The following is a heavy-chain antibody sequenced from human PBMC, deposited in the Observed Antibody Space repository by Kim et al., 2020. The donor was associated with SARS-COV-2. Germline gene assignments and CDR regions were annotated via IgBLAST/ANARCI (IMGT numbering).Heavy chain of an antibody. D-gene: IGHD2-15*01. J-gene: IGHJ6*02. CDR1: GYTFTSYG. V-gene: IGHV1-18*04. CDR3: ARDRGGIVVVVAATPGGEMDV. Sequence: ASVKVSCKASGYTFTSYGISWVRQAPGQGLEWMGWISAYNGNTNYAQKLQGRVTMTTDTSTSTAYMELRSLRSDDTAVYYCARDRGGIVVVVAATPGGEMDVWGQGTTVTVSS. CDR2: ISAYNGNT.